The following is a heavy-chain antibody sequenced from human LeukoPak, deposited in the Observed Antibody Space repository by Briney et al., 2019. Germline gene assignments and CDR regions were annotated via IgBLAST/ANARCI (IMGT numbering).Heavy chain of an antibody. Sequence: GTPLRLSCAVSGFTFSTYGMHCARQAPGKGLEGVAVIWYEGRNKYYADSVKGRFTISRDNSKNTLYLQMNSLRAEDTAVYYCARDPPHDSSGYFAFDIWGQGTMVTVSS. CDR1: GFTFSTYG. V-gene: IGHV3-33*01. J-gene: IGHJ3*02. D-gene: IGHD3-22*01. CDR2: IWYEGRNK. CDR3: ARDPPHDSSGYFAFDI.